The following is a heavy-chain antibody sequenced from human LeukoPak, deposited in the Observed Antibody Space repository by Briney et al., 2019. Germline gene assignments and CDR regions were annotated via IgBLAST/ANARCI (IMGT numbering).Heavy chain of an antibody. D-gene: IGHD5-12*01. CDR1: GFTLSTYW. V-gene: IGHV3-7*03. CDR3: AKGRYSGTTYYFDY. CDR2: IKKDGSET. J-gene: IGHJ4*02. Sequence: PGGSLRLSCAASGFTLSTYWMSWVRQVPGKGLEWVANIKKDGSETYYVDSVKGRFTISRDNAKNSLYLQMNSLRAEGTAMYYCAKGRYSGTTYYFDYWGQGTLVTVSS.